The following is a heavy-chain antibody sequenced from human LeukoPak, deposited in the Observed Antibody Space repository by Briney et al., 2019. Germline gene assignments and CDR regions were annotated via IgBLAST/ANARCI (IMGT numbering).Heavy chain of an antibody. CDR1: GGTFSSYA. Sequence: SVKVSCKASGGTFSSYAISWVRQAPGQGLAWMGGIIPIFGTANYAQKSTITTDESTSTAYIELSSLRSEDTAVYYCARAPYYYDSSGTVYWGQGTLVTVSS. CDR3: ARAPYYYDSSGTVY. V-gene: IGHV1-69*05. CDR2: IIPIFGTA. J-gene: IGHJ4*02. D-gene: IGHD3-22*01.